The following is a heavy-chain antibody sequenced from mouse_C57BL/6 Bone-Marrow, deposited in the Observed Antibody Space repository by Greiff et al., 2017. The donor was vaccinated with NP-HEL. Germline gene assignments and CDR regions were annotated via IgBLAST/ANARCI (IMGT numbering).Heavy chain of an antibody. V-gene: IGHV5-4*01. CDR3: AREADGYYNWCFDV. D-gene: IGHD2-3*01. CDR2: ISDGGSYT. Sequence: EVKLVESGGGLVKPGGSLKLSCAASGFTFSSYAMSWVRQTPEKRLEWVATISDGGSYTYYPDNVKGRFTISRDNAKNNLYLQVSHLKSEDTAVYYCAREADGYYNWCFDVWGTGTTVTVSS. J-gene: IGHJ1*03. CDR1: GFTFSSYA.